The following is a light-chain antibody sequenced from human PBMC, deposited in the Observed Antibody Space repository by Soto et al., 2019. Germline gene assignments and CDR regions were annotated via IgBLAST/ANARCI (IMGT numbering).Light chain of an antibody. CDR3: QQTFNSPPWT. J-gene: IGKJ1*01. V-gene: IGKV1-39*01. CDR1: QNIGIY. Sequence: DIQMTQSPSSLSASVGDTVTITCRASQNIGIYLNWYQQKPGTAPKVLISGASSLQRGVPSRFSGSGSGTEFTLTINNLQPEDFASYFCQQTFNSPPWTFGQGTKVDIK. CDR2: GAS.